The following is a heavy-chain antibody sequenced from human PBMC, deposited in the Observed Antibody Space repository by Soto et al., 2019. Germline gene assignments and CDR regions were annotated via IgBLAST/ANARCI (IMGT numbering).Heavy chain of an antibody. CDR1: GFTFSSYA. D-gene: IGHD3-22*01. Sequence: PGGSLRLSCAASGFTFSSYAMHWVRQAPGKGLEWVAVISYDGSNKYYADSVKGRFTISRDNSKNTLYLQMNSLRAEDTAVYYCARVDDSSGYPSFDPWGQGTLVTVSS. CDR2: ISYDGSNK. CDR3: ARVDDSSGYPSFDP. V-gene: IGHV3-30-3*01. J-gene: IGHJ5*02.